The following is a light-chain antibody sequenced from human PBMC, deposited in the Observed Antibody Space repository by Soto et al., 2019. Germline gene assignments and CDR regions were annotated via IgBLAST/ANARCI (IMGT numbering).Light chain of an antibody. V-gene: IGKV3-15*01. Sequence: EIVLIQSPVTLSLSPGERATLSCRASQSISSSLAWYQQNPGQAPRLLMYAASTRATDVPARFSGSGSGTEFTLTISSLQSEDFAVYFCQQYQNWPPMYAFGQGTKLQIK. J-gene: IGKJ2*01. CDR3: QQYQNWPPMYA. CDR2: AAS. CDR1: QSISSS.